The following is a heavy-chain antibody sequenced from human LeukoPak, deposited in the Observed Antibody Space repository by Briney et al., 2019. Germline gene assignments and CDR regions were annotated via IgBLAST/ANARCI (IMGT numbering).Heavy chain of an antibody. V-gene: IGHV3-23*01. CDR3: AKGRVVIVRDFYYYYMDV. CDR2: ISGSGGST. CDR1: GFTFSTYA. J-gene: IGHJ6*03. D-gene: IGHD3-3*01. Sequence: PGGSLRLSCAASGFTFSTYAMNWVRQAPGKGLEWVSGISGSGGSTYYADSVKGRFTISRDNSENTLYLQMNSLRAEDTAVYYCAKGRVVIVRDFYYYYMDVWGKGTTVTVSS.